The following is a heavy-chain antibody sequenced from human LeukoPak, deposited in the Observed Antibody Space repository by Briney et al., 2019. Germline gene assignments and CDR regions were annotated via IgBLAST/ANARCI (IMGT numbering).Heavy chain of an antibody. CDR2: ICYSGST. CDR3: ATRRVGSAFDI. D-gene: IGHD3-10*01. V-gene: IGHV4-39*01. J-gene: IGHJ3*02. Sequence: SETLSLTCTVSGGSISSSSYYWGWIRQPPGKGLEWIGSICYSGSTYYNPSLKSRVTISVDTSKNQFSLKLSSVTAADTAVYYCATRRVGSAFDIWGQGTMVTVSS. CDR1: GGSISSSSYY.